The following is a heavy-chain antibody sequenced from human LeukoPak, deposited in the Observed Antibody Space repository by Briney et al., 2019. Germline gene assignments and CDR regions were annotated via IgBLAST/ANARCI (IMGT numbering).Heavy chain of an antibody. CDR1: GCTFSSYE. CDR2: ISSSGGTR. V-gene: IGHV3-48*03. J-gene: IGHJ3*02. Sequence: GGSLRLSCAASGCTFSSYEMNWVRQAPGKGLEWVSYISSSGGTRYYADSVKGRFTISRDNAKNSLYLQMNSLRAEDTAVYYCARENTDDAFDIWGQETMVTVSS. D-gene: IGHD1/OR15-1a*01. CDR3: ARENTDDAFDI.